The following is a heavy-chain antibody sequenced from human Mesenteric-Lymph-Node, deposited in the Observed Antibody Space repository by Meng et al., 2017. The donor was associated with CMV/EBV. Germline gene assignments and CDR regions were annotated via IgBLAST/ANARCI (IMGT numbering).Heavy chain of an antibody. J-gene: IGHJ4*02. CDR3: ARDLGSPFHRSVVSVIN. CDR2: IIPILSIA. Sequence: SVKVSCKASGGTFSSYTISWVRQAPGQGLEWMGRIIPILSIANYAQKFQGRVTITADKSTSTAYMELSSLRSEDTAVYYCARDLGSPFHRSVVSVINWGQGTLVTVSS. V-gene: IGHV1-69*04. CDR1: GGTFSSYT. D-gene: IGHD2-2*01.